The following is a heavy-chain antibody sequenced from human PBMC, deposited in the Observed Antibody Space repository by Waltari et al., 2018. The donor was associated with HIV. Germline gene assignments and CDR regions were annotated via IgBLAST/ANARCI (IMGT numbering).Heavy chain of an antibody. CDR1: GSTFTNYW. J-gene: IGHJ6*02. CDR2: IKDDGSEK. V-gene: IGHV3-7*01. CDR3: ARIGTFPHNYAIDF. Sequence: EVQLMESGGGVVQSGGSLRLSGAAYGSTFTNYWMSGVRPTPGKGLEWVAYIKDDGSEKYYMGSVKGRFTISRDNAKNSMFLQMNSLRAEDTAVYYCARIGTFPHNYAIDFWGQGTTVTVSS. D-gene: IGHD1-26*01.